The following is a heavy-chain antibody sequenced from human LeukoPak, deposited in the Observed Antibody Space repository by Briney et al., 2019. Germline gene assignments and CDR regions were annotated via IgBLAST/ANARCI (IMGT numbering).Heavy chain of an antibody. CDR3: ARAKYGLGMVRGNEYYFDY. CDR2: INTNSGGT. Sequence: ASVKVTCKASGYTFTGYYMHWVRQAPGQGLEWMGWINTNSGGTNYAQKFQGRVTMTRDTSISTAYMELSRLRSDDTAVYYCARAKYGLGMVRGNEYYFDYWGQGTLVTVSS. V-gene: IGHV1-2*02. CDR1: GYTFTGYY. J-gene: IGHJ4*02. D-gene: IGHD3-10*01.